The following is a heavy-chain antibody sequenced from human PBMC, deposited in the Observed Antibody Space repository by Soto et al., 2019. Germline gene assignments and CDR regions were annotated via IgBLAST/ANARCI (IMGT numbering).Heavy chain of an antibody. Sequence: PSETLSLTCTVSGGSISSGGYYWSWIRQHPGKGLEWIGYIYYSGSTYYNPSLKSRVTISVDTSKNQFSLKLSSVTAADTAVYYCARGLRMVDIVATMRDGEGNDYWGQGTLVTVSS. CDR1: GGSISSGGYY. J-gene: IGHJ4*02. CDR2: IYYSGST. D-gene: IGHD5-12*01. V-gene: IGHV4-31*03. CDR3: ARGLRMVDIVATMRDGEGNDY.